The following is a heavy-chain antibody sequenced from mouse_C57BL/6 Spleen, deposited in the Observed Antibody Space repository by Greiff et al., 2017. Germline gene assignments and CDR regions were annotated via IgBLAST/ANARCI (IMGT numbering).Heavy chain of an antibody. CDR3: ARRHPYAMDY. CDR1: GYTFTSYW. J-gene: IGHJ4*01. Sequence: QVQLQQPGAELVKPGASVKLSCKASGYTFTSYWMQWVKQRPGQGLEWIGEIGPSDSYTNYKQTVKGKATLTVDTSSSTAYMQLSSLTSEASAVYYCARRHPYAMDYWGQGTSVTVSS. V-gene: IGHV1-50*01. CDR2: IGPSDSYT.